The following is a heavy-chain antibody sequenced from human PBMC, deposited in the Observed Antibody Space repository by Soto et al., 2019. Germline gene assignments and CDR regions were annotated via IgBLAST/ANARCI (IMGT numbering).Heavy chain of an antibody. CDR3: AGCLTLDTTTGDDLDL. Sequence: SETLSLTCTVSSGSIINYYWSWIRQPPGKGLEWIGFIYYSGSTNYNSFLKSRVTMSVDMSRQQLSLKLNSVTAADTAVYYCAGCLTLDTTTGDDLDLWGQGKGVTVSS. CDR2: IYYSGST. V-gene: IGHV4-59*01. D-gene: IGHD3-9*01. CDR1: SGSIINYY. J-gene: IGHJ3*01.